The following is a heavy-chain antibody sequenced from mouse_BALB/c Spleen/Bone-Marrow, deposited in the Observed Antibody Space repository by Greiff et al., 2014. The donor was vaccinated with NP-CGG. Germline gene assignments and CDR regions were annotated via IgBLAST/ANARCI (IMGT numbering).Heavy chain of an antibody. CDR2: ISYSGST. CDR1: GDSITSGY. J-gene: IGHJ4*01. V-gene: IGHV3-8*02. Sequence: EVQLQQSGPSLVKPSQTLSLTCSVTGDSITSGYWNWIRKFPGNKLEYMGYISYSGSTYYNPSLKSRISITRDTSKNQYYLQLNSVTTEDTATYYCARILLRSYAMDYWGQRTSVTVSS. CDR3: ARILLRSYAMDY. D-gene: IGHD1-1*01.